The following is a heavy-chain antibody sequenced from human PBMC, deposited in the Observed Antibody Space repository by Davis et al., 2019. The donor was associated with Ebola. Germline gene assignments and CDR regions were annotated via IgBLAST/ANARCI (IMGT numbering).Heavy chain of an antibody. J-gene: IGHJ4*02. D-gene: IGHD3-10*01. V-gene: IGHV3-7*01. CDR3: AREGWDYYGSGSYPN. CDR1: GFTFSSYW. CDR2: IKQDGSEK. Sequence: GGSLRLSCAASGFTFSSYWMSWVRQAPGKGLEWVANIKQDGSEKYYVDSVKGRFTISRDNAKNSLYLQMNSLGAEDTAVYYCAREGWDYYGSGSYPNWGQGTLVTVSS.